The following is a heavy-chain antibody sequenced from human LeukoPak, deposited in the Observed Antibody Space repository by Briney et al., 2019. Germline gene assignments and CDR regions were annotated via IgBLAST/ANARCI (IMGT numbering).Heavy chain of an antibody. V-gene: IGHV4-59*08. CDR1: GASISSYF. CDR3: ARHQSSGTYPFDY. J-gene: IGHJ4*02. Sequence: SETLSLTCTVSGASISSYFWSWVRQPPGKGLEWIGYIYYNWGTRYNPSLNSRVTISVDTSKNHFSLKLTSVTAADTALYYCARHQSSGTYPFDYWGQGALVTVSS. CDR2: IYYNWGT. D-gene: IGHD3-10*01.